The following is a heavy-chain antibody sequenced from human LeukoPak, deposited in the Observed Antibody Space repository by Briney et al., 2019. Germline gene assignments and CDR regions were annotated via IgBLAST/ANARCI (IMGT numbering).Heavy chain of an antibody. CDR2: IYYSGST. J-gene: IGHJ4*02. CDR3: ASNPSSSWYGGFDY. Sequence: SETLSLTCTVSGGSISSYYWSWIRQPPGKGLEWIGYIYYSGSTNYNPSLKSRVTISVDTSKNQFSLKLSSVTAADTAVYYCASNPSSSWYGGFDYWGQGTLVTVSS. D-gene: IGHD6-13*01. CDR1: GGSISSYY. V-gene: IGHV4-59*01.